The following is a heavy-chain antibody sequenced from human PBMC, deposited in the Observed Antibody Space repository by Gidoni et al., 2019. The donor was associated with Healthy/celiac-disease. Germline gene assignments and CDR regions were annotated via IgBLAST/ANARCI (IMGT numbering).Heavy chain of an antibody. CDR3: ARDPTVTTPGY. Sequence: QVQLVQSGAEVKKPGSSVTVSCKASGGTFSSYAISWVRQAPGQGLEWMGRIIPTLGIANYAQKFQGRVTITADKSTSTAYMELSSLRSEDTAVYYCARDPTVTTPGYWGQGTLVTVSS. CDR2: IIPTLGIA. CDR1: GGTFSSYA. V-gene: IGHV1-69*04. D-gene: IGHD4-17*01. J-gene: IGHJ4*02.